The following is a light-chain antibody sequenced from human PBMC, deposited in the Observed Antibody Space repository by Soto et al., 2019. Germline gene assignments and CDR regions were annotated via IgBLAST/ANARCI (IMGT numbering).Light chain of an antibody. CDR3: SSYTSSSTLYV. J-gene: IGLJ1*01. Sequence: QSVLTQPASVSGSPGQSITISCTGTSSDVGGYNYVSWYQQHPRKAPKLMIYEVSNRPSGVSNRFSGSKSGNTASLTISGLQAEDEAEYYCSSYTSSSTLYVFGTGTKLTVL. V-gene: IGLV2-14*01. CDR2: EVS. CDR1: SSDVGGYNY.